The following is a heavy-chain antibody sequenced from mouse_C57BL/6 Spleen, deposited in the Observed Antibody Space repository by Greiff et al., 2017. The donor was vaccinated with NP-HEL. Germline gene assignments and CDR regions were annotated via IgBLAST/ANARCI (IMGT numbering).Heavy chain of an antibody. Sequence: QVQLQQPGAELVMPGASVKLSCKASGYTFTSYWMHWVKQRPGQGLEWIGEIDPSDSYTNYNQKFKGKSTLTVDKSSSTAYMQLNSLTSEDSAVYFCARRGTYYGSSSLDYWGQGTTLTVSS. J-gene: IGHJ2*01. CDR1: GYTFTSYW. V-gene: IGHV1-69*01. CDR3: ARRGTYYGSSSLDY. D-gene: IGHD1-1*01. CDR2: IDPSDSYT.